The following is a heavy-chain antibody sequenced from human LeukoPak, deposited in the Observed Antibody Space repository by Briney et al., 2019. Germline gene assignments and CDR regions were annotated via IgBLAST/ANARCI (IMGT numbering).Heavy chain of an antibody. D-gene: IGHD2-15*01. J-gene: IGHJ4*02. CDR1: GGSISSYY. Sequence: SSETLSLTCTVSGGSISSYYWIWIRQPPGKGLEWIGYIYYSGSTNYNPSLKSRVTISVDTSKNQFSLKLSSVTAADTAVYYCRGVYCSGGSCSDYWGQGTLVTVSS. CDR3: RGVYCSGGSCSDY. CDR2: IYYSGST. V-gene: IGHV4-59*12.